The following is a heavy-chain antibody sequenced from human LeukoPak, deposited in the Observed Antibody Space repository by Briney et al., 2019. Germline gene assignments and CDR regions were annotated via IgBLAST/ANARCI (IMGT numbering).Heavy chain of an antibody. CDR2: IYYSGNT. V-gene: IGHV4-59*01. CDR1: GDSISNYY. D-gene: IGHD1-14*01. CDR3: ARYRNEALFAFDI. J-gene: IGHJ3*02. Sequence: SETLSLTCTVSGDSISNYYWSWIRQPPGKGLEWIGYIYYSGNTDCNPSLKSRVTISVDTSKNQFSLRLNSVTAADTAVYYCARYRNEALFAFDIWGQGTMVTVSS.